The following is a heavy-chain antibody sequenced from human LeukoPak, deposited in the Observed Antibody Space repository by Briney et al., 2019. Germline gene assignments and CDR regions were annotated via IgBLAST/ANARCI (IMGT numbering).Heavy chain of an antibody. D-gene: IGHD3-16*01. V-gene: IGHV4-39*07. J-gene: IGHJ4*02. CDR2: IYYSGNT. CDR3: ARDPTVMIGTPLDY. CDR1: GGSISNSSYY. Sequence: SETLSLTCTVSGGSISNSSYYWGWTRQPPGKGLEWIGSIYYSGNTHYNPSLKSRVTISIDTSKNQFSLKLSSVTAADTAVYYCARDPTVMIGTPLDYWGQGTLVTVSS.